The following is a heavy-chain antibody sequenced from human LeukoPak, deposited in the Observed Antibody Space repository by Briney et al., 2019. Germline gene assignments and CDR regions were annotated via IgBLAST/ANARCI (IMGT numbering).Heavy chain of an antibody. J-gene: IGHJ4*02. V-gene: IGHV3-9*01. CDR3: AKSWPDIVVVPPDY. D-gene: IGHD2-2*01. CDR1: GFTFDDYA. Sequence: HTGGSLRLSCAASGFTFDDYAMHWVRQAPGKGLEWVSGISWNSGSIGYADSVKGRFTISRDNAKNSLYLQMNSLRAEDTAVYYCAKSWPDIVVVPPDYWGQGTLVTVSS. CDR2: ISWNSGSI.